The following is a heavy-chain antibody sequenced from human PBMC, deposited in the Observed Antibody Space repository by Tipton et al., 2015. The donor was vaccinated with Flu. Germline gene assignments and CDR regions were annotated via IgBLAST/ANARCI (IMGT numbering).Heavy chain of an antibody. Sequence: TLSLTCTVSTGSISSSYWSWIRQPPGKGLDWIGYVYYSGSAYYNPSLKSRVTISVDTSQNQFSLKLSSVTAADTAVYYCARRARLGWFDPWGQGTLGTVSS. J-gene: IGHJ5*02. CDR2: VYYSGSA. V-gene: IGHV4-59*08. CDR3: ARRARLGWFDP. CDR1: TGSISSSY. D-gene: IGHD3-16*01.